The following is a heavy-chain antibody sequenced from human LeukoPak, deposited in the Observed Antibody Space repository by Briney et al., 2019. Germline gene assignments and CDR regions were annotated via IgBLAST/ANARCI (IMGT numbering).Heavy chain of an antibody. CDR1: GFSFSNYW. D-gene: IGHD3-10*01. V-gene: IGHV3-74*01. J-gene: IGHJ5*02. Sequence: PGGSLRLSCAASGFSFSNYWMHWVRQAPGKGLVWLSHITSDGSGTSYADSVKGRFTISRDNAKYTLYLQMNSLRAEDTAVYYCAKDQGARYYGSGSSWFDPWGQGTLVTVSS. CDR2: ITSDGSGT. CDR3: AKDQGARYYGSGSSWFDP.